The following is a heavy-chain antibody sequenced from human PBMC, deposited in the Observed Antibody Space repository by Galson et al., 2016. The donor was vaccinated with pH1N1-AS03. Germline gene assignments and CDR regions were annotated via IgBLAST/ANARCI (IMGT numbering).Heavy chain of an antibody. CDR1: GFTFRTFS. J-gene: IGHJ3*02. V-gene: IGHV3-64D*06. D-gene: IGHD5-18*01. CDR2: ISDNGINT. CDR3: IKEGNRLQSRRSDAFDI. Sequence: SLILSCAASGFTFRTFSIYWVRQAPGKGLEYVSGISDNGINTYYADPVKARFTISRDKSKNTAYLQMSSLRTEDTAVYYCIKEGNRLQSRRSDAFDIWGRGTMVTVSS.